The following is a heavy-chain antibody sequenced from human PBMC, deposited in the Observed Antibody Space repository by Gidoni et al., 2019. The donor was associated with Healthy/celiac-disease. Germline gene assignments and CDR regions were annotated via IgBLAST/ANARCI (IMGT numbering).Heavy chain of an antibody. CDR1: GYTFTSYG. J-gene: IGHJ6*02. CDR2: ISAYNGDT. Sequence: QIQLVQSGGEVKKPGASVKVSCKASGYTFTSYGISWVRQAPGQGLEWMGWISAYNGDTNYAQKLQGRVTLTTDTSTSTAYMDLRSLRSDDTAVYYCARVGYDVLTGSPFYYYGLDVWGQGTTVTVSS. V-gene: IGHV1-18*01. D-gene: IGHD3-9*01. CDR3: ARVGYDVLTGSPFYYYGLDV.